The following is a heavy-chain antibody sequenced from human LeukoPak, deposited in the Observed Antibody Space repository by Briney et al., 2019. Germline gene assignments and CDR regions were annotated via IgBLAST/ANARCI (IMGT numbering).Heavy chain of an antibody. Sequence: PGGSLTLSCAASEFTFTTYGMHWVRQAPGKGLEWVAFIYYDGSNIYYADYVKGRFTISRDISKNTLYLQMDSLRAEDTAIYYCARDWKTSSFDYWGQGTLVTVSS. CDR1: EFTFTTYG. CDR2: IYYDGSNI. CDR3: ARDWKTSSFDY. D-gene: IGHD1-1*01. V-gene: IGHV3-33*01. J-gene: IGHJ4*02.